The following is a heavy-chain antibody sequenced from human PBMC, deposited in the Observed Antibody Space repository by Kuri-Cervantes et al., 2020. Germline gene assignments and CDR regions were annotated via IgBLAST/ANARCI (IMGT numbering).Heavy chain of an antibody. J-gene: IGHJ4*02. CDR3: ATGCSGGSCTNDY. CDR1: GYTFTGYY. Sequence: SVKVSCKASGYTFTGYYMHWVRQAPGQGLEWMGGFDPEDGETIYAQKFQGRVTMTEDTSTDTAYMELSSLRSEDTAVYYCATGCSGGSCTNDYWGQGTLVTVSS. D-gene: IGHD2-15*01. V-gene: IGHV1-24*01. CDR2: FDPEDGET.